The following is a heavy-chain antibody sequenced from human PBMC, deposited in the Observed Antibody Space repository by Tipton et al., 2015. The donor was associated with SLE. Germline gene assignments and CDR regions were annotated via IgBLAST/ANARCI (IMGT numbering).Heavy chain of an antibody. CDR1: GYTFTTYW. V-gene: IGHV5-51*03. CDR2: IYAGGSET. J-gene: IGHJ4*02. Sequence: VQLVQSGAEVKKPGESLKISCKGSGYTFTTYWIGWVRQMPGKGLEWMGVIYAGGSETGYGPSFQGQVTISADSSTGTAYLQWTSLKASDTAMYYCARLLDASFDYWGQGTLVIVSS. CDR3: ARLLDASFDY.